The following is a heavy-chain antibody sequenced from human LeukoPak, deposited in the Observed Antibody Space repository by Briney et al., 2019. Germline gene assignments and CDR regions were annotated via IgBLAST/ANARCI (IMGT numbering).Heavy chain of an antibody. V-gene: IGHV4-39*01. CDR2: IYYSGST. J-gene: IGHJ6*03. D-gene: IGHD7-27*01. CDR3: ARHMEAANWGIRNYYYYMDV. Sequence: SETLSLTCTVSGYSISSSYYWGWIRQPPGKGLEWIGSIYYSGSTYYNPSLKSRVTISVDTSKNQFSLKLSSVTAADTAVYYCARHMEAANWGIRNYYYYMDVWGKGTTVTISS. CDR1: GYSISSSYY.